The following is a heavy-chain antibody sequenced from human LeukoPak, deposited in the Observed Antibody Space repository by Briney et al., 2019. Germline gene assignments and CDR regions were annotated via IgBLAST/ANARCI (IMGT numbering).Heavy chain of an antibody. CDR3: ARHVLRYFDWLSTEGWFDP. V-gene: IGHV4-59*08. CDR1: GGSISSYY. Sequence: PSETLFLTCTVSGGSISSYYWSWIRQPPGKGLEWIGYIYHSGSTNYNPSLKSRVTISVDTSKNQFSLKLSSVTAADTAVYYCARHVLRYFDWLSTEGWFDPWGRGTLVTVSS. CDR2: IYHSGST. D-gene: IGHD3-9*01. J-gene: IGHJ5*02.